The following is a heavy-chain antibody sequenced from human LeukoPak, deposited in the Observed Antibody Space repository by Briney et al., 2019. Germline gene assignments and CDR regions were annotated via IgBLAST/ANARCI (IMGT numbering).Heavy chain of an antibody. CDR3: AKVRVGAVFEY. J-gene: IGHJ4*02. CDR1: GFTFSSYA. Sequence: PGGSLRLSCTASGFTFSSYAMSWVRQAPGKGLEWVAAISGSGGSTYYADSVKGRFTISRDNSKNTLFLQINSLRADDTAVYYCAKVRVGAVFEYWGQGTLVTVSS. CDR2: ISGSGGST. V-gene: IGHV3-23*01. D-gene: IGHD2-2*01.